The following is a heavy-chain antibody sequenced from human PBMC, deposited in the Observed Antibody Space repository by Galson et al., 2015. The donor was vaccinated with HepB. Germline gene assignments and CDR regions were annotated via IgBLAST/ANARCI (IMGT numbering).Heavy chain of an antibody. CDR2: INPINPSGGGT. V-gene: IGHV1-46*01. CDR3: AGGYCTSTSCYNFDY. Sequence: SVKVSCKASGYTFTSYYMHWVRQAPGQGLEWMGIINPINPSGGGTRYAQKFQGRVTMTRDTSTSTVYMELSSLKSEDTAVYYCAGGYCTSTSCYNFDYWGQGTRVTVSS. D-gene: IGHD2-2*01. J-gene: IGHJ4*02. CDR1: GYTFTSYY.